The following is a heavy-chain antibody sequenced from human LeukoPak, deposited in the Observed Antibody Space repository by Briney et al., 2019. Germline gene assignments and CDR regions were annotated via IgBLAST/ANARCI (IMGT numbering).Heavy chain of an antibody. D-gene: IGHD4-23*01. Sequence: GGSLRLSCVASGFTFSSYWMSWVRQAPGKGLEWVANIKEDGSEKYLVDSVKGRFTISRDNAKNSLYLQMNSLRVEDTAVYYCARAYGGNSGGGDWGQGTLVTVSS. CDR3: ARAYGGNSGGGD. CDR1: GFTFSSYW. V-gene: IGHV3-7*01. J-gene: IGHJ4*02. CDR2: IKEDGSEK.